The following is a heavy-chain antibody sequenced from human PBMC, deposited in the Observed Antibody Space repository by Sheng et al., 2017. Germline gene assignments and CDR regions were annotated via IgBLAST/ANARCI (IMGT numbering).Heavy chain of an antibody. D-gene: IGHD3-10*01. Sequence: QVQLVQSGAEAKKPGSSVKVSCNASGGVFGTYAIGWVRQAPAQGLEWMGGIVPAFGTIKYAQKFQGRVTITADASTNIAYMELRSLKSEDTAVYFCARIFGNSASVTYYYGMDVWGQ. J-gene: IGHJ6*02. CDR1: GGVFGTYA. CDR3: ARIFGNSASVTYYYGMDV. CDR2: IVPAFGTI. V-gene: IGHV1-69*01.